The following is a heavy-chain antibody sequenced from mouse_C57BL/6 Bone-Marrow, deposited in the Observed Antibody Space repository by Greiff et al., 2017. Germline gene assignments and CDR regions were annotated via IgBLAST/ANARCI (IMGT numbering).Heavy chain of an antibody. V-gene: IGHV5-12*01. J-gene: IGHJ1*03. CDR1: GFTFSDYY. CDR2: ISNGGGST. Sequence: DVMLVESGGGLVQPGGSLKLSCAASGFTFSDYYMYWVRQTPEKRLEWVAYISNGGGSTYYPDTVKGRFTISRDNAKNTLYLQMSRLKSEDTAMYYCAREGRGTTVVGYFDVWGTGTTVTVSS. CDR3: AREGRGTTVVGYFDV. D-gene: IGHD1-1*01.